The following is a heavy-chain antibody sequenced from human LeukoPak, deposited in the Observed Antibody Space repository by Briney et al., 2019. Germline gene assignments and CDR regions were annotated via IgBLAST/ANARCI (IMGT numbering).Heavy chain of an antibody. CDR1: GYSFTTYW. D-gene: IGHD6-13*01. Sequence: GESLKISCKGSGYSFTTYWIGWVRQMPGKGLEWMGIIYPGDSDTTYSPSFQGQVTVSADKSISTAYLQWSSLKASDSAMYYCGRIPAAGSLKGSFDIWGQGTMVTVSS. CDR3: GRIPAAGSLKGSFDI. J-gene: IGHJ3*02. V-gene: IGHV5-51*01. CDR2: IYPGDSDT.